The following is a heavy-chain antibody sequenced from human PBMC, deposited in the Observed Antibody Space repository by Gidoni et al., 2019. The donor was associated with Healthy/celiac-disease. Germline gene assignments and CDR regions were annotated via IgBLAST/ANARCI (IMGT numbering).Heavy chain of an antibody. CDR3: ARPKYCGGDCYSGWFDP. J-gene: IGHJ5*02. Sequence: EVQLVESGGGVVRPGVSVGLSCAASGFTFADYGMSWVRQAPGKGLEWVSGINWNGGSTGYADSVKGRFTISRDNAKNSLYLQMNSLRAEDTALYYCARPKYCGGDCYSGWFDPWGQGTLVTVSS. D-gene: IGHD2-21*02. CDR1: GFTFADYG. CDR2: INWNGGST. V-gene: IGHV3-20*04.